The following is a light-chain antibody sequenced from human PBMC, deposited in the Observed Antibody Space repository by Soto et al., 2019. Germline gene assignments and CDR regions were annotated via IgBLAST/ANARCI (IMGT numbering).Light chain of an antibody. CDR2: KAS. J-gene: IGKJ5*01. V-gene: IGKV1-5*03. Sequence: DIQMTQSPSTLSASVGDRVIITCRASQSISSWLAWYQQKPGKAPKLLIYKASSLESGVPSRFSGSGSGTEFTLTISSLQPDDFATYYCQQYSTYSTFGQGTQLEIK. CDR3: QQYSTYST. CDR1: QSISSW.